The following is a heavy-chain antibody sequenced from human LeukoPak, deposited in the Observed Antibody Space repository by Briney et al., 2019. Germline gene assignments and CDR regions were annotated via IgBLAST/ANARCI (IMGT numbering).Heavy chain of an antibody. J-gene: IGHJ6*03. V-gene: IGHV4-61*02. Sequence: ASQTLSLTCTVSGGSISSGSYYWSWIRQPAGKGLEWIGRIYSSGSTNYNPSLKSRVTMSVDTSKNQFSLKLSSVTAADTAVYYCARSRGNSRYYYYMDVWGKGTMVTVSS. D-gene: IGHD4-23*01. CDR3: ARSRGNSRYYYYMDV. CDR2: IYSSGST. CDR1: GGSISSGSYY.